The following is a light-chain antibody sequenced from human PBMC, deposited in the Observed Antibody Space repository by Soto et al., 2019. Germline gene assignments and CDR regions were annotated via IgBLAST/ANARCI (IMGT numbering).Light chain of an antibody. Sequence: DIQLTQSPSFLSASVGDRVTITCRASQGISSYLAWYQQKPGTAPKLLIYAASTLQSGVPSRFSGSGSGTEFTLTISSLQPEDFATYYCQQLNSYPLTFGQGTKVEIE. CDR1: QGISSY. CDR3: QQLNSYPLT. J-gene: IGKJ1*01. V-gene: IGKV1-9*01. CDR2: AAS.